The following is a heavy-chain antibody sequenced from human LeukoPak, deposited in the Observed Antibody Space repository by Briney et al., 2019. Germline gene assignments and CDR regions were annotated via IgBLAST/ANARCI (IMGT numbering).Heavy chain of an antibody. CDR2: IYPGDSDT. CDR1: GYSFTSYW. V-gene: IGHV5-51*01. D-gene: IGHD3-22*01. Sequence: GESLKISCKGSGYSFTSYWIGWVRQMPGKGLEWMGIIYPGDSDTRYSPSFQGQVSFSADKSISTAYLQWSSLKASDTAMYYCARGPYYYDSSGYQRLGAFDIWGQGTMVTVSS. CDR3: ARGPYYYDSSGYQRLGAFDI. J-gene: IGHJ3*02.